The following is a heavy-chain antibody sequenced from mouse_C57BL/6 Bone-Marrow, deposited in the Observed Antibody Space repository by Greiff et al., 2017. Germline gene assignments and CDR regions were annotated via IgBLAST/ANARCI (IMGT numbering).Heavy chain of an antibody. V-gene: IGHV5-4*01. CDR1: GFTFSSYA. CDR2: LSDGGSYT. CDR3: ARRATL. J-gene: IGHJ4*01. Sequence: VQLQQSGGGLVKPGGSLKLSCAASGFTFSSYAMSWVRQTPEKRLAWVATLSDGGSYTYYPDNVKGRFTISRDNDKNNLYLQMSHLKSEDTAMYYCARRATLWGQGTSVTVSS. D-gene: IGHD3-1*01.